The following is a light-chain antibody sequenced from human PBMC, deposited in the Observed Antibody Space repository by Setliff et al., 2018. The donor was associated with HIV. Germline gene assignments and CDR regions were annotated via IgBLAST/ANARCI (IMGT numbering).Light chain of an antibody. V-gene: IGLV2-14*01. J-gene: IGLJ2*01. CDR3: SSFSSRTLVV. CDR2: EVS. CDR1: ISDVGGYYY. Sequence: QSVLTQPASVSGSPGQSITISCTGSISDVGGYYYVSWYQQYPGKAPKVLIYEVSSRPSGISNRFSGSKSGNTASLTISGLQTEDEADYYCSSFSSRTLVVFGGGTKVTVL.